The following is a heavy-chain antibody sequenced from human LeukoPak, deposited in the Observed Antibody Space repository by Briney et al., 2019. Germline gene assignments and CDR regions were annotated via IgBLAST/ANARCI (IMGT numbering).Heavy chain of an antibody. D-gene: IGHD6-6*01. V-gene: IGHV1-18*01. CDR2: ISTYKGNT. J-gene: IGHJ4*02. CDR1: GYSFSTYG. CDR3: GRSMDSSTSRLIEY. Sequence: ASVKVSCKTSGYSFSTYGISWVRQAPGQGLEWMGWISTYKGNTNYAQKLQGRVTVTTDTSTSTVYMELRSLRSDDTAVYYCGRSMDSSTSRLIEYWGQGTLVTVSS.